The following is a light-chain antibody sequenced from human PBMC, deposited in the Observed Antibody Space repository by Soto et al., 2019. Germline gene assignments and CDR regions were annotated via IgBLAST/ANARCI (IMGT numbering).Light chain of an antibody. Sequence: EVVMTQSPAILSVSPGERATLSCRASQSVGINVAWYQQKPGQAPRLLIYGASSRATGIPDRFSGSGSGTDFTLPISRLEHEDFAVYYCQQYGSSLTFGGVTKGDIK. J-gene: IGKJ4*01. CDR2: GAS. CDR1: QSVGIN. CDR3: QQYGSSLT. V-gene: IGKV3-20*01.